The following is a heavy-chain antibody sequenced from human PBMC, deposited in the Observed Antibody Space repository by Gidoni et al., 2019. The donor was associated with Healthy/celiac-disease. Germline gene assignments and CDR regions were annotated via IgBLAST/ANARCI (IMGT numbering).Heavy chain of an antibody. CDR2: INHSGST. CDR1: GGSFSGYY. J-gene: IGHJ4*02. Sequence: QVQLQQWGAGLLKPSATLSLTCAVYGGSFSGYYWSWIRQPPGKGLEWIGEINHSGSTNYNPSLKSRVTISVDTSKNQFSLKLSSVTAADTAVYYCARVWFGVLDYWGQGTLVTVSS. V-gene: IGHV4-34*01. CDR3: ARVWFGVLDY. D-gene: IGHD3-10*01.